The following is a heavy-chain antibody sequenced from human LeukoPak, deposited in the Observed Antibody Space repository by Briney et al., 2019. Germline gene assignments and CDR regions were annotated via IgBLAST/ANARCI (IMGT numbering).Heavy chain of an antibody. D-gene: IGHD3-22*01. CDR2: ISGSGGST. V-gene: IGHV3-23*01. CDR3: AKEGSWLYYYDSSGYYYFDY. Sequence: GGSLRLSCAASGFTFSSYAMSWVRQAPGKGLEWVSAISGSGGSTYYADSVKGRFTISRDNPKNTLYLQMNSLRAEDTAVYYCAKEGSWLYYYDSSGYYYFDYWGQGTLVTVSS. J-gene: IGHJ4*02. CDR1: GFTFSSYA.